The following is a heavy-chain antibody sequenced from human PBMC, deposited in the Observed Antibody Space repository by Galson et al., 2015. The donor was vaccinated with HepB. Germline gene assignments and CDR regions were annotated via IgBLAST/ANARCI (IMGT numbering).Heavy chain of an antibody. J-gene: IGHJ3*02. CDR2: INWNSGSI. V-gene: IGHV3-9*01. Sequence: SLRLSCAASGFTFDDYAMHWVRQPPGKGLGWVSGINWNSGSIGYADSVKGRFTISRDNAKNSLYLQMNSLKAEDTALYYCAKDITRVTIFGSAYDIWGQGTMVTVSS. CDR3: AKDITRVTIFGSAYDI. D-gene: IGHD3-3*01. CDR1: GFTFDDYA.